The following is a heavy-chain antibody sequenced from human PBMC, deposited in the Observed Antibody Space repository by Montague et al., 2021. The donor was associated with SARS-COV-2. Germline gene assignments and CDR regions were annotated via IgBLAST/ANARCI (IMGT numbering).Heavy chain of an antibody. J-gene: IGHJ4*02. CDR2: IFYTGSA. CDR3: ARVGNYQGVY. V-gene: IGHV4-61*01. CDR1: SDSVSSGKYF. Sequence: SETLSLTCTVSSDSVSSGKYFWTWIWQPPGKGLEWKGYIFYTGSANYNLSLKSRVTISVDTSNNQFSLKLKSMSAADTAVYYCARVGNYQGVYWGQGILVTVSS. D-gene: IGHD3-10*01.